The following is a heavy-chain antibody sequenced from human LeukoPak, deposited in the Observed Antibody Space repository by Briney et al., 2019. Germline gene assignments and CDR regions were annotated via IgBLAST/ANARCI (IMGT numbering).Heavy chain of an antibody. Sequence: GGSLRLSCAASGFTVSSNYMSWVRQAPGKGLEWVSVIYSGGSTYYADSVKGRFTISRDNSKNTLYLQMSSLRAEDTAVYYCGGAGMEDYYYYGMDVWGQGTTVTVSS. CDR2: IYSGGST. CDR3: GGAGMEDYYYYGMDV. CDR1: GFTVSSNY. V-gene: IGHV3-53*01. D-gene: IGHD1-1*01. J-gene: IGHJ6*02.